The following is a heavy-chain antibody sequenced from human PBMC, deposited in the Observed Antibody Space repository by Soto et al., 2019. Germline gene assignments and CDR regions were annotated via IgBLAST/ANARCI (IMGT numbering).Heavy chain of an antibody. Sequence: SETLSLTCTVSGGSVSSHYWIWIRQPPGKGLEWVGYIIHNGNTAYNPSLKSRVTISIDTSKNQLSLKLNSVTAADTAVYYCARYGVIGVSGRFDYWGQGALVTVSS. CDR1: GGSVSSHY. V-gene: IGHV4-59*02. D-gene: IGHD2-8*01. CDR2: IIHNGNT. J-gene: IGHJ4*02. CDR3: ARYGVIGVSGRFDY.